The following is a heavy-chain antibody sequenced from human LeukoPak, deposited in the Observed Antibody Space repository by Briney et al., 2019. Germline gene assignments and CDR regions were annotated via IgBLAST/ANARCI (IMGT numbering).Heavy chain of an antibody. CDR3: ARQPTSGYDEGNY. CDR2: IYPDDSDA. V-gene: IGHV5-51*01. CDR1: GSGFTSYW. J-gene: IGHJ4*02. D-gene: IGHD5-12*01. Sequence: GAALQISSQGPGSGFTSYWIRWVRPMPGKGREWMGSIYPDDSDARYSPSFQGQVTISADKSISTAYLQWSSLKASDTAMYYCARQPTSGYDEGNYWSQGTLVTVST.